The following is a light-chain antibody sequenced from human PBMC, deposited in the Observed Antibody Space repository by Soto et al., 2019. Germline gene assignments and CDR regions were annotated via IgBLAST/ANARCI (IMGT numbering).Light chain of an antibody. V-gene: IGKV1-5*03. Sequence: DIQMTQSPSTLSASIGDRITITCRASQSIDSWLAWYQQKPGKAPKLLIYKASILESGVSSRFSGSGSGTEFTLTISRLQPDDFATYYCQRYDSYSTFGQGTKLEIK. CDR2: KAS. J-gene: IGKJ2*01. CDR3: QRYDSYST. CDR1: QSIDSW.